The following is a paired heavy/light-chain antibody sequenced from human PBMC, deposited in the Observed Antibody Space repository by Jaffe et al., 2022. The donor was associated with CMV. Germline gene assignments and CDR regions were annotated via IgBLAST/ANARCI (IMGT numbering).Light chain of an antibody. V-gene: IGLV2-23*02. CDR3: CSYAGSSTFYVV. Sequence: QSALTQPASVSGSPGQSITISCTGTSSDVGSYNLVSWYQQHPGKAPKLMIYEVSKRPSGVSNRFSGSKSGNTASLTISGLQAEDEADYYCCSYAGSSTFYVVFGGGTKLTVL. CDR2: EVS. CDR1: SSDVGSYNL. J-gene: IGLJ2*01.
Heavy chain of an antibody. D-gene: IGHD3-3*01. CDR1: GYSFTSYW. Sequence: EVQLVQSGAEVKKPGESLKISCKGSGYSFTSYWIGWVRQMPGKGLEWMGIIYPGDSDTRYSPSFQGQVTISADKSISTAYLQWSSLKASDTAMYYCARLGPDYYDFWSGYNTPIYYFDYWGQGTLVTVSS. CDR2: IYPGDSDT. CDR3: ARLGPDYYDFWSGYNTPIYYFDY. V-gene: IGHV5-51*01. J-gene: IGHJ4*02.